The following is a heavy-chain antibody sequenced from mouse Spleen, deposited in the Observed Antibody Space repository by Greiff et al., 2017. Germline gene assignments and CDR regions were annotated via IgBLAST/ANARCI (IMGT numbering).Heavy chain of an antibody. J-gene: IGHJ1*03. V-gene: IGHV5-17*01. CDR2: ISSGSSTI. CDR3: ARNGYGSSYGWYFDV. Sequence: EVQGVESGGGLVKPGGSLKLSCAASGFTFSDYGMHWVRQAPEKGLEWVAYISSGSSTIYYADTVKGRFTISRDNAKNTLFLQMTSLRSEDTAMYYCARNGYGSSYGWYFDVWGTGTTVTVSS. CDR1: GFTFSDYG. D-gene: IGHD1-1*01.